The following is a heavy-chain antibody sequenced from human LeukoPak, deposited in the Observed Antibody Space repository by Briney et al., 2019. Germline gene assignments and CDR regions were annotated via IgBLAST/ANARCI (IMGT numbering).Heavy chain of an antibody. J-gene: IGHJ4*02. CDR1: GGTFSSYA. D-gene: IGHD6-19*01. CDR3: ARGAVAGTEGLGSFPID. V-gene: IGHV1-2*06. Sequence: ASVKVSCKASGGTFSSYAISWVRQAPGQGLEWMGRINPNSGGTNYAQKFQGRVTMTRDTSISTAYMELSRLRSDDTAVYYCARGAVAGTEGLGSFPIDWGQGTLVTVSS. CDR2: INPNSGGT.